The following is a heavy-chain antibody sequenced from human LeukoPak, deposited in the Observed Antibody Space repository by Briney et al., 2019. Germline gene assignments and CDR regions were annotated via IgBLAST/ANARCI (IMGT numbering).Heavy chain of an antibody. Sequence: GGSLRLSCAASGFTFSSYEMNWVRQAPGKGLEWVSYISSSGSTIYYADSVKGRFTISRDNAKNSLYLQMNSLRAEDTAVYYCAREDCSGGSCYPDYYYYYGMDVWGKETTVTVSS. CDR2: ISSSGSTI. CDR3: AREDCSGGSCYPDYYYYYGMDV. D-gene: IGHD2-15*01. CDR1: GFTFSSYE. J-gene: IGHJ6*04. V-gene: IGHV3-48*03.